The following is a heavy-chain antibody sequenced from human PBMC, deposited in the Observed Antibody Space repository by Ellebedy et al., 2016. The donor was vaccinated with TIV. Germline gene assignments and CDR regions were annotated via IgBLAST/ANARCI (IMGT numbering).Heavy chain of an antibody. CDR2: IYQDGTMI. J-gene: IGHJ5*01. CDR1: GFSFRSYW. V-gene: IGHV3-7*01. CDR3: ARRGSYGDYAVQVDNRLDF. D-gene: IGHD4-17*01. Sequence: ETLSLTCAASGFSFRSYWMTWVRQAPGKGLEWVANIYQDGTMIYCADSVKGRFTISRDNAKNSLYLHLSSLKTEDTAVYFCARRGSYGDYAVQVDNRLDFWGQGTLVTVSS.